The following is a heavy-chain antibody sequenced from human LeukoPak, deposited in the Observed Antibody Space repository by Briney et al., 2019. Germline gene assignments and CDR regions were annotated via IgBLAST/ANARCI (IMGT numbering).Heavy chain of an antibody. J-gene: IGHJ4*02. Sequence: PSETLSLTCAVYGGSFSGYYWSWIRQPPGKGLEWIGEINHSGSTNYNPSLKSRVTISVDTSKNQFSLKLSSVTAADTAVYYCAREVTGRYYYDSSGYWDYWGQGTLVTVSS. D-gene: IGHD3-22*01. CDR1: GGSFSGYY. V-gene: IGHV4-34*01. CDR2: INHSGST. CDR3: AREVTGRYYYDSSGYWDY.